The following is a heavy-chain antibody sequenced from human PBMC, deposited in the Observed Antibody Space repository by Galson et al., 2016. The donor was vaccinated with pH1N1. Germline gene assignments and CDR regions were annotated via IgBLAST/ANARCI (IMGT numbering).Heavy chain of an antibody. CDR3: ARRYYFDY. J-gene: IGHJ4*02. Sequence: SVKVSCKAAGYSVTRYYMHWVRQAPGQGLEWMGIIDPSDGTTTYSQKFQGRIILTRDTSTNSVHMELITLRPDDSATYFCARRYYFDYWGQGTLVTVSS. CDR2: IDPSDGTT. V-gene: IGHV1-46*01. CDR1: GYSVTRYY.